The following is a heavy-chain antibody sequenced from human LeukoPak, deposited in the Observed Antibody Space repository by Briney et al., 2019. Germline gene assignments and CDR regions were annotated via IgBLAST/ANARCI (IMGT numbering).Heavy chain of an antibody. Sequence: GGSLRLSCAASGFTFSSYGMHWVRQAPGKGLEWVAVILNDGSQEKYADSVKGRFIISRDNSKNTLFLQMNSLRAEDTAVYYCARDDALGDNALDIWGQGTMVTVSS. CDR1: GFTFSSYG. CDR2: ILNDGSQE. V-gene: IGHV3-33*01. D-gene: IGHD3-16*01. J-gene: IGHJ3*02. CDR3: ARDDALGDNALDI.